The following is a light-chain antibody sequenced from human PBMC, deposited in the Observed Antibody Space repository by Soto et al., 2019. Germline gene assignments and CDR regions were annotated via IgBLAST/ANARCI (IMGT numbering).Light chain of an antibody. V-gene: IGKV3-11*01. Sequence: EIVLTQPPATLSSSPGERATLSCRASQTVFSRLAWYQHKPGQAPRLLIYDSSIRATGIPVRFSGSGSGTDFTLTISSLEPEDFAVYYCQQRSNWPLTFGHGTRLEIK. CDR2: DSS. CDR1: QTVFSR. CDR3: QQRSNWPLT. J-gene: IGKJ5*01.